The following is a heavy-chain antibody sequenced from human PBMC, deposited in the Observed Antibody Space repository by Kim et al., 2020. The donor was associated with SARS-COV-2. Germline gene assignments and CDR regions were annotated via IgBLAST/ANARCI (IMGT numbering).Heavy chain of an antibody. J-gene: IGHJ4*02. CDR3: AHSPPGKLWFGESGSDFFDY. CDR2: IYWDDDK. V-gene: IGHV2-5*02. D-gene: IGHD3-10*01. CDR1: GFSLSTSGVG. Sequence: SGPTLVNPTQTLTLTCTFSGFSLSTSGVGVGWIRQPPGKALEWLALIYWDDDKRYSPSLKSRLTITKDTSKNQVVLTMTNMDPVDTATYYCAHSPPGKLWFGESGSDFFDYWGQGTLVTVSS.